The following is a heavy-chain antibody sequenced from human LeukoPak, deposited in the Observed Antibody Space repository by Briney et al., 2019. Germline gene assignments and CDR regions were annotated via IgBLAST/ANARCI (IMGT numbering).Heavy chain of an antibody. V-gene: IGHV4-34*01. Sequence: SETLSLTCSVSDGSINSYYWNWIRQPPGKGLEWIGEINHSGSTNYNPSLKSRVTISVDTSKNQFSLKLSSVTAADTAVYYCARVSSWYGNYFDYWGQGTPVTVSS. D-gene: IGHD6-13*01. CDR1: DGSINSYY. J-gene: IGHJ4*02. CDR3: ARVSSWYGNYFDY. CDR2: INHSGST.